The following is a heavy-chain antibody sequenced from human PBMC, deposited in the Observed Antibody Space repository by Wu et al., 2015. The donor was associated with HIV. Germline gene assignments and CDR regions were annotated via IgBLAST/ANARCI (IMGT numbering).Heavy chain of an antibody. CDR3: ARDFPVAMTTVTRRPGWFDP. CDR1: GGPFTSYG. CDR2: ISAYNGNT. Sequence: QVQLVQSGAEVKKPGSSVKVSCKASGGPFTSYGISWVRQAPGQGLEWMGWISAYNGNTNYAQKLQGRVTMTTDTSTSTAYMELRSLRSDDTAVYYCARDFPVAMTTVTRRPGWFDPWGQGTLVTVSS. J-gene: IGHJ5*02. D-gene: IGHD4-11*01. V-gene: IGHV1-18*01.